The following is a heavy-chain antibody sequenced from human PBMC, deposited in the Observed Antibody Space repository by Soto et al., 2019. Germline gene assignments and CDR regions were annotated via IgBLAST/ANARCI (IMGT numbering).Heavy chain of an antibody. CDR1: GGSISSSLCH. CDR2: IYYSGST. Sequence: SETLSLTCTVSGGSISSSLCHWGWIRQPPGKGLESIGYIYYSGSTYYNPSLKSRVTISVDTSKNQFSLKLSSVTAADTAVYYCARSLRRGPLFDYSGQGTLVTVSS. CDR3: ARSLRRGPLFDY. J-gene: IGHJ4*02. V-gene: IGHV4-30-4*08. D-gene: IGHD3-10*01.